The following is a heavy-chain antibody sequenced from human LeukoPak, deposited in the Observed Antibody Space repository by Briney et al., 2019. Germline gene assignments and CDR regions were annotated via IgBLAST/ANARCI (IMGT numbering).Heavy chain of an antibody. V-gene: IGHV3-53*01. CDR3: ARNFISMVRGVIITTYFDY. D-gene: IGHD3-10*01. J-gene: IGHJ4*02. CDR1: GFNVSYNY. Sequence: PGASLRLSCAASGFNVSYNYMSWVRQAPGKGLEWVSVIYSGGNTYYADSVKGRFTISRDNSKNTLYLQMNSLRAEDTAVYYCARNFISMVRGVIITTYFDYWGQGTLVTISS. CDR2: IYSGGNT.